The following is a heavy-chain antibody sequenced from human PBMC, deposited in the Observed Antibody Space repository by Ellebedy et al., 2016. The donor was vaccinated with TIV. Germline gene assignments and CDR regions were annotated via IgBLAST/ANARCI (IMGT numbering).Heavy chain of an antibody. CDR1: GGSISSSTYY. CDR2: IHYSGSA. CDR3: ARHEGLVGATGENWFDP. Sequence: MPSETLSLTCTVSGGSISSSTYYRAWIRQPPGKGLEWIGSIHYSGSAYYNPSLRTRVTISVDTSKNHFSLKLSSVTAADTAVYYCARHEGLVGATGENWFDPWGQGTLVTVSS. V-gene: IGHV4-39*01. D-gene: IGHD1-26*01. J-gene: IGHJ5*02.